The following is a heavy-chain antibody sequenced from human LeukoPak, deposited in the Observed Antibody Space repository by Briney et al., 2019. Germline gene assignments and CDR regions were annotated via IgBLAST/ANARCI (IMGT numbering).Heavy chain of an antibody. J-gene: IGHJ4*02. Sequence: SETLSLTCTVSGGSISSSSYYWGWIRQPPGKGLEWIGSIYYSGSTYYNPSLKSRVTISVDTSKNQFSLKLSSVTAADTAVYYCARGGVDGDLFAYWGQGTLVTVSS. D-gene: IGHD4-17*01. V-gene: IGHV4-39*07. CDR2: IYYSGST. CDR3: ARGGVDGDLFAY. CDR1: GGSISSSSYY.